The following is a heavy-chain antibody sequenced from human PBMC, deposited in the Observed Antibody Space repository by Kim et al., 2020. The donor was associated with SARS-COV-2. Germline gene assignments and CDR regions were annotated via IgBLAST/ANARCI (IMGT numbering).Heavy chain of an antibody. CDR2: ISGSGGST. Sequence: GGSLRLSCAASGFTFSSYAMSWVRQAPGKGLEWVSAISGSGGSTYYADSVKGRFTISRDNSKNTLYLQMNSLRAEDTAVYYCVGGRGVVARIAAPSYWGQGTLVTVSS. D-gene: IGHD6-13*01. CDR3: VGGRGVVARIAAPSY. V-gene: IGHV3-23*01. J-gene: IGHJ4*02. CDR1: GFTFSSYA.